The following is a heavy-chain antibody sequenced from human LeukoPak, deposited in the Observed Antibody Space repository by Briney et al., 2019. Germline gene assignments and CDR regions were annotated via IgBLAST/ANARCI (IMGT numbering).Heavy chain of an antibody. Sequence: KPGGSLRLSCAASGFTFSSYSMNWVRQAPGKGLEWVSSISSSSSYIYYADSVKGRFTISRDNAKNSLYLQMNSLRAEDTAVYYCAKDVRGVRYYMDVWGKGTTVTISS. CDR3: AKDVRGVRYYMDV. J-gene: IGHJ6*03. CDR1: GFTFSSYS. CDR2: ISSSSSYI. V-gene: IGHV3-21*01. D-gene: IGHD3-10*01.